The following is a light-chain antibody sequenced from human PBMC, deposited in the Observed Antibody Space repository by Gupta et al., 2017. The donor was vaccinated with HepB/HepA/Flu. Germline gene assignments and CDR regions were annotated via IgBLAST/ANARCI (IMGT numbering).Light chain of an antibody. CDR1: SSNIGRNT. J-gene: IGLJ2*01. Sequence: QSVLTQSPSASGTPGQRVTISCSGSSSNIGRNTVSWYQQLPGQAPKLLIYTNNQRPSGVPDRFSGSKSATSASLAISGLQSADEADYYCATWDDSLRRLVFGGGTKLTVL. CDR3: ATWDDSLRRLV. V-gene: IGLV1-44*01. CDR2: TNN.